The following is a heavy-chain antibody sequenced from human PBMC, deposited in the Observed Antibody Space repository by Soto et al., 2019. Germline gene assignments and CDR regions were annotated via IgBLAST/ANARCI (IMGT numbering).Heavy chain of an antibody. D-gene: IGHD5-12*01. V-gene: IGHV1-69*01. J-gene: IGHJ4*02. Sequence: QVQLVQSGAEVKKPGSSVKVSCKASGGTFSSYAISWVRQAPGQGLEWMGGIIPIFGTANYAQKFQGRVTITADESTSTAYMELSSRRSEDTAVYYCARGTEMATIRAQNFDYWGQGTLVTVSS. CDR2: IIPIFGTA. CDR1: GGTFSSYA. CDR3: ARGTEMATIRAQNFDY.